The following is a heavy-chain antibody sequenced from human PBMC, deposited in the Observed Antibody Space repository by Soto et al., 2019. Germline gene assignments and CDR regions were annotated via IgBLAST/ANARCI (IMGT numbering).Heavy chain of an antibody. Sequence: GGSLRLSCAASGFTFSSYGMHWVRQAPGKGLEWVAVISYDGNNEHYADSVKGRFTISRDNSKNTLFLQMSSLGAEDTAVYYCAKDTYYHDTTGYYVFDYWGQGTLVTVSS. D-gene: IGHD3-22*01. CDR1: GFTFSSYG. J-gene: IGHJ4*02. CDR3: AKDTYYHDTTGYYVFDY. CDR2: ISYDGNNE. V-gene: IGHV3-30*18.